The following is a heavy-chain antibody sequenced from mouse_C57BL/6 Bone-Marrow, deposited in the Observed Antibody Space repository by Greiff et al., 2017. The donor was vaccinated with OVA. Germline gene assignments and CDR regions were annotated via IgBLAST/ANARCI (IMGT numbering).Heavy chain of an antibody. J-gene: IGHJ2*01. CDR1: GYTFTGYW. D-gene: IGHD2-5*01. CDR2: ILPGSGST. V-gene: IGHV1-9*01. Sequence: QVQLQQSGAELMKPGASVKLSCKATGYTFTGYWIEWVKQRPGHGLEWIGEILPGSGSTNKKEKFKGKATFTADTSSNTAYMQLSSLTTEDSAIYYCARHSNYYFDYWGQGTTLTVSS. CDR3: ARHSNYYFDY.